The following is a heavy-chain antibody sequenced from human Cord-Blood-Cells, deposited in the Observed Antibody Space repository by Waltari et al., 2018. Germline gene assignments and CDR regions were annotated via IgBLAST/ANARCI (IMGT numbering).Heavy chain of an antibody. V-gene: IGHV4-59*01. D-gene: IGHD6-13*01. CDR2: IYYSGST. CDR1: GGSISSYY. J-gene: IGHJ3*02. CDR3: AREEHSSSWYAFDI. Sequence: QVQLQESGPGLVKPSETLSLTCTVSGGSISSYYWSWIRQPPGKGLEWIGYIYYSGSTNYNPSLKSRVTISVDTSKNQFSLKLSSVTAADTAVYYCAREEHSSSWYAFDIWGQGTMV.